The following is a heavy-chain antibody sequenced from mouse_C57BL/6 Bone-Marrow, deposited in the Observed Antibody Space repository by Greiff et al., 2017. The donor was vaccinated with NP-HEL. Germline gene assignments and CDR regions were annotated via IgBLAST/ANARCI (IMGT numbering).Heavy chain of an antibody. CDR1: GYSFTGYY. CDR2: INPSTGGT. D-gene: IGHD1-1*01. CDR3: ARSKSPLYYYGSSYVGYFDY. J-gene: IGHJ2*01. Sequence: VQLKQSGPELVKPGASVKISCKASGYSFTGYYMNWVKQSPEKSLEWIGEINPSTGGTTYNQKFKAKATLTVDKSSSTAYMQLKSLTSEDSAVYYCARSKSPLYYYGSSYVGYFDYWGQGTTLTVSS. V-gene: IGHV1-42*01.